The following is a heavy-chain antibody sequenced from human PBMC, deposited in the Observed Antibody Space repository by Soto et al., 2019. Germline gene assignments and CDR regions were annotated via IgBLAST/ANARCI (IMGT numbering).Heavy chain of an antibody. CDR3: ARHDSSGYYFDFDY. D-gene: IGHD3-22*01. CDR1: GYTFSSHW. CDR2: IYPGDSHT. V-gene: IGHV5-51*01. Sequence: GESLKISCKVSGYTFSSHWIGWVRQMPGKGLEWMGIIYPGDSHTRYSPPFQGQVTISVDKSISTAYLQWSSLKASDTAIYYCARHDSSGYYFDFDYWGRGTLVTVS. J-gene: IGHJ4*02.